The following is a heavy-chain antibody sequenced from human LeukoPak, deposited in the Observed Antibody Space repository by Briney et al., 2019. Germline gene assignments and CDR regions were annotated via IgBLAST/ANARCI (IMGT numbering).Heavy chain of an antibody. Sequence: ASVTVSCKSSGYTFTGYYMHWVRQAPGQGLEWMGWINPNSGCTNYAQRFQGRVTMTRDTSISTAYMELSRLRSDDTAVYYCARESRLLLDWGQGTLVTVSS. CDR2: INPNSGCT. V-gene: IGHV1-2*02. J-gene: IGHJ4*02. D-gene: IGHD6-13*01. CDR1: GYTFTGYY. CDR3: ARESRLLLD.